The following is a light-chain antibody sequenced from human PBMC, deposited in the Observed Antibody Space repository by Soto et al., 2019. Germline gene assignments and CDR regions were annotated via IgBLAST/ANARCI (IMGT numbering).Light chain of an antibody. J-gene: IGKJ5*01. CDR2: DAS. V-gene: IGKV3-11*01. Sequence: VWTQSPPTLSLSAGERATLSFRASQSVSSYLAWYQQKPGQAPRLLIYDASNRATGIPARFSGTGSGTDFTLTINYLESEDFAVYYCQVRTNWSIAFGRGTRLEIK. CDR1: QSVSSY. CDR3: QVRTNWSIA.